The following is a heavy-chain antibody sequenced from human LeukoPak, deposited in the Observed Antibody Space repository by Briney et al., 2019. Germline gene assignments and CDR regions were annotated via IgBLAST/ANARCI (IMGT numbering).Heavy chain of an antibody. CDR2: ISGSGSST. CDR3: AKDTDSSGSYYWGY. V-gene: IGHV3-23*01. J-gene: IGHJ4*02. CDR1: GFTFSSYA. Sequence: PGGSLRLSCAASGFTFSSYAMSWVRQAPGKGLEWVSAISGSGSSTYYADSVKGRFTISRDNSKNTLYLQMNSLRAEDTAVYYCAKDTDSSGSYYWGYWGQGTLVTVSS. D-gene: IGHD1-26*01.